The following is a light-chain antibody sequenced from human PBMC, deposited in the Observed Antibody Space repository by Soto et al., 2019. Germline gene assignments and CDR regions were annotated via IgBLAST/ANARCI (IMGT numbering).Light chain of an antibody. J-gene: IGLJ1*01. Sequence: QSVLTQPPSASGAPGQRVIVSCSGGSSNVGSNSVNWYQHLPGSAPKLLIFSNNQRPSGVPDRLSGSKSGTSASLAIVGLQSDDEADYYCAAWDDSLSAYVFGSGTKLTVL. CDR2: SNN. V-gene: IGLV1-44*01. CDR3: AAWDDSLSAYV. CDR1: SSNVGSNS.